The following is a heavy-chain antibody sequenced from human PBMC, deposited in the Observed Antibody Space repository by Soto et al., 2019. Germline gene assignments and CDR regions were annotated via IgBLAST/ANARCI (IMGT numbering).Heavy chain of an antibody. CDR3: AITPRGIAARPYYFDD. J-gene: IGHJ4*02. Sequence: GGSLRLSCAASGFTFSSYEMNWVRQAPGKGLEWVSYISSSGSTIYYADSVKGRFTISRDNAKNSLYLQMNSLRAEDTAVYYCAITPRGIAARPYYFDDWGQGTLVTVAS. CDR1: GFTFSSYE. CDR2: ISSSGSTI. V-gene: IGHV3-48*03. D-gene: IGHD6-6*01.